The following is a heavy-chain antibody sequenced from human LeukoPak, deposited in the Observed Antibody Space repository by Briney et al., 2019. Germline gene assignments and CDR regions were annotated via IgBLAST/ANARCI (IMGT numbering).Heavy chain of an antibody. J-gene: IGHJ4*02. D-gene: IGHD3-16*01. V-gene: IGHV3-23*01. CDR2: ISASGGST. Sequence: PGGSLRLSCAASGFTFNNYAMSWVRQTPGKGLEWVSGISASGGSTYFVDSVKCRFTISRDISKNTLYLQMSSLRTEDTAVYFCAKGGLYTTGPIDYWGQGTLVTVAS. CDR3: AKGGLYTTGPIDY. CDR1: GFTFNNYA.